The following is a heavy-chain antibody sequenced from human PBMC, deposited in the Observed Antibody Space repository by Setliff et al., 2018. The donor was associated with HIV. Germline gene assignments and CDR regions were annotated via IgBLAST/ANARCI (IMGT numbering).Heavy chain of an antibody. CDR2: INYAGLT. CDR1: NGSFTDHN. D-gene: IGHD7-27*01. CDR3: ARPTGGGNFDV. V-gene: IGHV4-34*01. Sequence: PPETLSLTCAVYNGSFTDHNWSWIRQPPGKGLEWIGEINYAGLTDYNPSLTSRVSMAVDTSRNHFSLNLASVTAADTAVYYCARPTGGGNFDVWGTGTMVTVSS. J-gene: IGHJ3*01.